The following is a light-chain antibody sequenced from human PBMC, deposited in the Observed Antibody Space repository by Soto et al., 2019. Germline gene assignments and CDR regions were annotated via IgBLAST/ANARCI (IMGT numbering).Light chain of an antibody. J-gene: IGLJ3*02. CDR3: ATWDDRLSGCV. CDR2: RND. V-gene: IGLV1-47*01. CDR1: SSNIGSNY. Sequence: QSVLTQPPSTSGTPGQRVTISCSGSSSNIGSNYGYWYQHLPGRAPKLLIYRNDQRPSGVPDRFSGSKSGTSASLAISGLRSEDEADYYCATWDDRLSGCVFGGGTKLTVL.